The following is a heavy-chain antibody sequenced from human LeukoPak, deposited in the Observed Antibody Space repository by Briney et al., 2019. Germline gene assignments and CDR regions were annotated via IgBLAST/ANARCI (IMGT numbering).Heavy chain of an antibody. J-gene: IGHJ3*02. Sequence: GGSLRLSCAASGFTFSSYAMSWVRQAPGKGLVWVSRINSDGTTTSYADSVKGRFTISRDNAKNTLYLQMNSLRAEDTVVYYCARGTIYGLDAFDIWGQGTMVTVSS. CDR3: ARGTIYGLDAFDI. CDR2: INSDGTTT. V-gene: IGHV3-74*01. D-gene: IGHD3-3*01. CDR1: GFTFSSYA.